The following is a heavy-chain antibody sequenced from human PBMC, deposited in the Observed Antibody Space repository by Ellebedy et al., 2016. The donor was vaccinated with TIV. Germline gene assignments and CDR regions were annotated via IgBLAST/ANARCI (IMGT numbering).Heavy chain of an antibody. J-gene: IGHJ4*02. V-gene: IGHV4-39*01. D-gene: IGHD3-22*01. CDR2: IYYSGST. Sequence: MPSETLSLTCTVSGGSISSSSYYWGWIRQPPGKGLEWIGSIYYSGSTYYNPSLKSRVTISVDTSKNQFSLKLSSVTAADTAVYYCARVAHYYDSSGTLYYFDYWGQGTLVTVSS. CDR3: ARVAHYYDSSGTLYYFDY. CDR1: GGSISSSSYY.